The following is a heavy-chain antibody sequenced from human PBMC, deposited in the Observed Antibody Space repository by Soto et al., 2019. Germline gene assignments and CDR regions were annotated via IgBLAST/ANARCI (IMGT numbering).Heavy chain of an antibody. J-gene: IGHJ1*01. CDR3: AHRVGGSWDVYFQH. D-gene: IGHD6-13*01. V-gene: IGHV2-5*02. Sequence: SGPTLVKPTQTLTLTCTFSGFSLSTSGVGVGWIRQPPGKALEWLALIYWDDDRRYSPSLKSRLTITKDTSKNQVVLTLTNMDPVDTATYYCAHRVGGSWDVYFQHWGQGTLVTVSS. CDR1: GFSLSTSGVG. CDR2: IYWDDDR.